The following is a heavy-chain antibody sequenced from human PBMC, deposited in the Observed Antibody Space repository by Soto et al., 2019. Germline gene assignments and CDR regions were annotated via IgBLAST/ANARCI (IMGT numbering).Heavy chain of an antibody. CDR3: ARDMWVEGGYYSTNWFDP. D-gene: IGHD3-22*01. CDR2: IWYDGSNK. J-gene: IGHJ5*02. CDR1: GFTFSSYG. Sequence: GGSLRLSCAASGFTFSSYGMHWVRQAPGKGLEWVAVIWYDGSNKYYADSVKGRFTISRDNSKNTLYLQMNSLRAEDTAVYYCARDMWVEGGYYSTNWFDPWGQGTLVTVSS. V-gene: IGHV3-33*01.